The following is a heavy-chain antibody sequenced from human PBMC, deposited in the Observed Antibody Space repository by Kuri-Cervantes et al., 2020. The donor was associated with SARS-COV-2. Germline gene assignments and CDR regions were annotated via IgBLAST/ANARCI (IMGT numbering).Heavy chain of an antibody. V-gene: IGHV1-8*01. D-gene: IGHD2-21*01. Sequence: ASVKVSCKAPESTFPNYDINWVRQATGQGLEWMGMVKTNSGNTLYAQIFQGRVTMTRDTSTSTVYMELSSLTSEDTAIYYCCCAPKEGFDSWGQGTLVTVSS. CDR2: VKTNSGNT. J-gene: IGHJ4*02. CDR3: CCAPKEGFDS. CDR1: ESTFPNYD.